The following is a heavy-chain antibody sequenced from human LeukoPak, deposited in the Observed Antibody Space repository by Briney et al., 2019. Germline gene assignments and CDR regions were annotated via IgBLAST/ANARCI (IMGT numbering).Heavy chain of an antibody. CDR3: ARLAMYRGSYYAFDI. CDR1: GGSISSSSYY. J-gene: IGHJ3*02. CDR2: IYYSGST. Sequence: SETLSLTCTVSGGSISSSSYYWGWIRQPPGKGLEWIGSIYYSGSTYYNPSLKSRVTISVDTSKNQFSLKLSSVTAADTAVYYCARLAMYRGSYYAFDIWGQGTMVTVSS. V-gene: IGHV4-39*01. D-gene: IGHD1-26*01.